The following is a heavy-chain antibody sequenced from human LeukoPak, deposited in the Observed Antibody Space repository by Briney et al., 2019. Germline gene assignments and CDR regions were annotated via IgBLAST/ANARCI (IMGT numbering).Heavy chain of an antibody. V-gene: IGHV4-39*01. CDR2: IYYSGST. CDR1: GGSISSSSYY. Sequence: PSETLSLTXTVSGGSISSSSYYWGWIRQPPGKGLEWIGSIYYSGSTYYNPSLKSRVTISVDTSKNQFSLKLSSVTAADTAVYYCAGYGDYVGNWFDPWGQGTLVTVSS. J-gene: IGHJ5*02. CDR3: AGYGDYVGNWFDP. D-gene: IGHD4-17*01.